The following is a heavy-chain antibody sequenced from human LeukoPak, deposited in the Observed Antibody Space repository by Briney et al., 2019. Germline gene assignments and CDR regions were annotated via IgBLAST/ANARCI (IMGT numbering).Heavy chain of an antibody. D-gene: IGHD3-10*01. Sequence: GGSLRLSCAASGFTFSSYAMHWVRQAPGKGLEWVAVISYDGSDKYYADSVKGRFTISRDNSKNTLYLQMNSLRAEDTAVYYCARDFGRDYYGSGSYWGQGTLVTVSS. J-gene: IGHJ4*02. CDR1: GFTFSSYA. CDR3: ARDFGRDYYGSGSY. CDR2: ISYDGSDK. V-gene: IGHV3-30*01.